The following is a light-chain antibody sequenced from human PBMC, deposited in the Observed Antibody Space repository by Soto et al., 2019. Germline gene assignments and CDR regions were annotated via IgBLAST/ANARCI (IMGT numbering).Light chain of an antibody. CDR1: QDVSSY. V-gene: IGKV1-9*01. J-gene: IGKJ3*01. CDR3: QQYNNWPPVT. Sequence: IQMTQSPSSLSATVGDRVTITCRASQDVSSYLVWYQQKPGKAPELLIYAASTLQSGVPLRFSGSGSGTEFTLTISSLQSEDFAVYYCQQYNNWPPVTFGPGTKVDI. CDR2: AAS.